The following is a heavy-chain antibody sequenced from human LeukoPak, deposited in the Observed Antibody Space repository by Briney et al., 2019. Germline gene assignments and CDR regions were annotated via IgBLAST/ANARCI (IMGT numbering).Heavy chain of an antibody. D-gene: IGHD2-2*02. V-gene: IGHV5-51*01. CDR1: GYSFTSYW. CDR3: ARHMHCSSTSCYIWVAFDI. J-gene: IGHJ3*02. Sequence: GESLKISCKGSGYSFTSYWIGWVRQMPGKGLEWMGIIYPGDSDTRYSPSFQGQVTISADKSISTAYLQWSSLKASDTAMYYCARHMHCSSTSCYIWVAFDIWGQGTMVTVSS. CDR2: IYPGDSDT.